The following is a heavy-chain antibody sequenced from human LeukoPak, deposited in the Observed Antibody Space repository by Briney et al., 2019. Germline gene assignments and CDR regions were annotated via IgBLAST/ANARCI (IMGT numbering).Heavy chain of an antibody. Sequence: SSVKVSCKASGDTFSSYAISWVRQAPGQGLQWMGKIIPYLGITNSAQKFQGRVTITADKSTSTAYMELSSLRSEDTAVYYCARVGDSSGYYSEDDAFDIWGQGTMATVSS. CDR2: IIPYLGIT. V-gene: IGHV1-69*04. CDR3: ARVGDSSGYYSEDDAFDI. D-gene: IGHD3-22*01. CDR1: GDTFSSYA. J-gene: IGHJ3*02.